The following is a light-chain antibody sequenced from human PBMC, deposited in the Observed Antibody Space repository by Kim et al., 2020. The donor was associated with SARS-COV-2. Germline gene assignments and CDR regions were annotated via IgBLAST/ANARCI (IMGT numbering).Light chain of an antibody. Sequence: STINCKSSQNILYHSDNRNYLAWYQQKPGQPPKLLIYWASTRESGVPDRFSGSVSGTDFTLTITSLQAEDVAVYYCQQYYGAPLTFGGGTKVEIK. J-gene: IGKJ4*01. CDR1: QNILYHSDNRNY. CDR2: WAS. V-gene: IGKV4-1*01. CDR3: QQYYGAPLT.